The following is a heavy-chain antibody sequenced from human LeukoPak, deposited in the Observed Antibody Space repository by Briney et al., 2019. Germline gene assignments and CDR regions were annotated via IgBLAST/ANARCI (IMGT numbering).Heavy chain of an antibody. D-gene: IGHD3-22*01. CDR2: IYSGGST. V-gene: IGHV3-53*01. CDR1: GFTVSFNY. CDR3: ARANYYDSSGYYYTPDY. J-gene: IGHJ4*02. Sequence: GGSLRLSCAASGFTVSFNYMSWVRQAPGKGLEWVSIIYSGGSTYYADSVKGRFTISRDNSKNTLYLQMNSLRAEDTAVYYCARANYYDSSGYYYTPDYWGRGTLVTVSS.